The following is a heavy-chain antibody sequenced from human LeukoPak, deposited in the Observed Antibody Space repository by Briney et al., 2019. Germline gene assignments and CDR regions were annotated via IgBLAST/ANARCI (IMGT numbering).Heavy chain of an antibody. D-gene: IGHD2-15*01. CDR2: IVVGSGDT. CDR1: GFTFTSSA. V-gene: IGHV1-58*02. Sequence: SVKVSCKASGFTFTSSAMQWVRQARGQRLEWIGWIVVGSGDTNYAQKFQERVTITRDMSTSTAYMELSSLRSEDTAVYYCAAELGSDCSGGSCYSKLDYWGQGTLVTVSS. J-gene: IGHJ4*02. CDR3: AAELGSDCSGGSCYSKLDY.